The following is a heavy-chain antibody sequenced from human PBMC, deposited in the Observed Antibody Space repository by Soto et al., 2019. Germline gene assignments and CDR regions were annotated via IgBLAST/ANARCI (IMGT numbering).Heavy chain of an antibody. CDR1: GYTFTSYG. V-gene: IGHV1-18*01. CDR3: ARKDYPFYL. D-gene: IGHD3-16*01. CDR2: ISAYNGNT. Sequence: QVQLVQSGAEVKKPGASVKVSCKASGYTFTSYGISWVRQAPGQGLEWMGWISAYNGNTNYAQKLQGRVTMTTDTSTSKSFIELRSRGTDEQAVLSLARKDYPFYLRGQGTLVTVS. J-gene: IGHJ5*02.